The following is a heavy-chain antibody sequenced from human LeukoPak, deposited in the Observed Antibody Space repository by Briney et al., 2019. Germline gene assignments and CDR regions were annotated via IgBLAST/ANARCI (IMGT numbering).Heavy chain of an antibody. CDR3: ASLYYDSSGYLS. CDR2: ISSSSSTI. D-gene: IGHD3-22*01. J-gene: IGHJ4*02. V-gene: IGHV3-48*01. CDR1: GFTFSSYS. Sequence: GGSLRLSCAASGFTFSSYSMNWVRQAPGKGREWVSYISSSSSTIYYADSVKGRFTISRDNAKNSLYLQMNSLRAEDTAVYYCASLYYDSSGYLSWGQGTLVTVSS.